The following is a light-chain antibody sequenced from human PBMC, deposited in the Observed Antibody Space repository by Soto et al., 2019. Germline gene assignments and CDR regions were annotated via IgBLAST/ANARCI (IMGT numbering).Light chain of an antibody. J-gene: IGKJ1*01. CDR3: QQRGHWPRT. CDR2: EAS. Sequence: VLTQCPATMSLSPGEGATLSCRASQSVSTYLAWYQQQHGQAPTLLIFEASKRATGIPHSISGSGSGTDFTLPISSIEPEDFAVYYCQQRGHWPRTFGQGTKVDIK. CDR1: QSVSTY. V-gene: IGKV3-11*01.